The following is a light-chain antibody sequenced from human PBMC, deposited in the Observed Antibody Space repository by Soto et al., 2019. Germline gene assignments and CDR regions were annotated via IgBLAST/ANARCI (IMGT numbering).Light chain of an antibody. CDR1: SSNIGNTY. CDR3: AAWDDSLTSWV. CDR2: RNN. V-gene: IGLV1-47*01. J-gene: IGLJ3*02. Sequence: QSVLTQPPSASGAPGQTVTISCSGSSSNIGNTYVYWFQQLPGTAPKLLIHRNNQRPSGVPDRFSCSRSGTSASLAISGLRSEDEADYYCAAWDDSLTSWVFGGGTKVTVL.